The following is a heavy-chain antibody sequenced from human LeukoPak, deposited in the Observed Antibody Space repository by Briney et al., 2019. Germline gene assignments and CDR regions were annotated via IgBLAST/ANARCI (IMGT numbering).Heavy chain of an antibody. CDR1: GGTFSIYA. J-gene: IGHJ4*02. CDR2: IIPIFGTA. Sequence: SVKVSCKASGGTFSIYAISWVRQAPGQGHEWMGGIIPIFGTANYAQKFQGRVTITADESTSTAYMELSSLRSEDTAVYYCARDTYCSGDSCYSYYFDYWGQGTLVTVSS. D-gene: IGHD2-15*01. V-gene: IGHV1-69*13. CDR3: ARDTYCSGDSCYSYYFDY.